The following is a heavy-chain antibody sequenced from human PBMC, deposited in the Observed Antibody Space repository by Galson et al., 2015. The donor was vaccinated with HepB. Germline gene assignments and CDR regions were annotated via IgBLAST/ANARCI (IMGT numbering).Heavy chain of an antibody. CDR2: INPHSGGT. J-gene: IGHJ4*02. Sequence: SVKVSCKASGYTFTDNYIDWVRQVPGQGLEWMGRINPHSGGTNYAQKFQSRVTMTRDTSNSTTDMELSRLRSDDTAVYYCARGYYGSGNYYNPNYFDYWGQGTLVTVSS. CDR3: ARGYYGSGNYYNPNYFDY. D-gene: IGHD3-10*01. V-gene: IGHV1-2*06. CDR1: GYTFTDNY.